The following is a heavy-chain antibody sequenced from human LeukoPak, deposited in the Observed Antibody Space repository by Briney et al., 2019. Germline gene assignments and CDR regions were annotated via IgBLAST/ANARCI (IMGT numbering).Heavy chain of an antibody. J-gene: IGHJ4*02. D-gene: IGHD3-3*01. CDR2: IYYSGST. V-gene: IGHV4-39*07. CDR3: ARDEGVLRFLEY. CDR1: GGSISSSSYY. Sequence: SETLSLTCTVSGGSISSSSYYWGWIRQPSGKGLEWIGSIYYSGSTYYNPSLKSRVTISVDTSKNQFSLKLSSVTAADTAVYFCARDEGVLRFLEYWGQGIQVTVSS.